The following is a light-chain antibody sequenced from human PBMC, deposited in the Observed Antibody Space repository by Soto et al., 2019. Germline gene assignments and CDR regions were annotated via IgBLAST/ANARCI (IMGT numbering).Light chain of an antibody. J-gene: IGLJ1*01. Sequence: QSALTQAACGSGSPGQSVTISCSGSDIGNYNLVSWYQHLPGRAPKLLIFEVTMRPSGISDRFSGSKSASTASLTISGLQAEDECDYYCASYAGSRPYVF. CDR3: ASYAGSRPYV. V-gene: IGLV2-23*02. CDR2: EVT. CDR1: SDIGNYNL.